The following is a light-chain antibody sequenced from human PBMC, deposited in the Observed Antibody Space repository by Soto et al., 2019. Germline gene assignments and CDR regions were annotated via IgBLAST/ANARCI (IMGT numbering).Light chain of an antibody. CDR3: QQYGSSGT. CDR2: GAS. V-gene: IGKV3-20*01. Sequence: EIVLTQSPGTLSLSPGERASLSCRASQSVSNNYLAWYQQKPGQAPRLLIYGASSRATGIPDRFSGSGSGTDFTLTISRLEPEDFAVYYCQQYGSSGTFGGGTKVDI. J-gene: IGKJ4*02. CDR1: QSVSNNY.